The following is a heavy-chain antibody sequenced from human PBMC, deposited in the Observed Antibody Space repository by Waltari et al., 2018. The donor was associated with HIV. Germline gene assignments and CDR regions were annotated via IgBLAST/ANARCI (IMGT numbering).Heavy chain of an antibody. Sequence: QLQLVQSGAEEKKPGSSVEGSCKASGGTFGSSTITWVRQAPGQGREWMGRIIPILGIPNHAQTFQGRVTITADKSTSTAYMELSSLRSDDTAVYFCAREATVDGLDVWGQGTTVTVSS. D-gene: IGHD4-17*01. CDR1: GGTFGSST. CDR2: IIPILGIP. V-gene: IGHV1-69*04. J-gene: IGHJ6*02. CDR3: AREATVDGLDV.